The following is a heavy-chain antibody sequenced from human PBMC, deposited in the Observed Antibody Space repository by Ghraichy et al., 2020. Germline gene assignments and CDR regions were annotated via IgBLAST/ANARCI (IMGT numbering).Heavy chain of an antibody. CDR1: GGSIISGTYY. J-gene: IGHJ4*02. Sequence: TLSLTCTVSGGSIISGTYYWSWIRQHPGKGLEWIGYISYSGSTYYNPSLKSRVTISVDTSKNQFSLKLSSVTAADAAMYYCARYDSSGYYYFDYWGQGTLVTVSS. V-gene: IGHV4-31*03. D-gene: IGHD3-22*01. CDR2: ISYSGST. CDR3: ARYDSSGYYYFDY.